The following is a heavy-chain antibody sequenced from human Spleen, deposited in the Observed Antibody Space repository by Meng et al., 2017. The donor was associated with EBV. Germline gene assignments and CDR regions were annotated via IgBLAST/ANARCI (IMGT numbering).Heavy chain of an antibody. CDR2: MNPNSGNT. CDR1: GYTFTSYD. D-gene: IGHD6-13*01. Sequence: QVQLVQSGAEVKKXXXXXKXXCXASGYTFTSYDINWVRQATGQGLEWMGWMNPNSGNTGYAEKFQRRVTMTRNTSISTAYIELSSLRSEDTAVYYCARGLVAAAFNWFDPWGQGTLVTVSS. V-gene: IGHV1-8*01. CDR3: ARGLVAAAFNWFDP. J-gene: IGHJ5*02.